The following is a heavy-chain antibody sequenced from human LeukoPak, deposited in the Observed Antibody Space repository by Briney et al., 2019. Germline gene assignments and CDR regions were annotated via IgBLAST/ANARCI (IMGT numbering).Heavy chain of an antibody. Sequence: ASVKVSCKASGYTFTGYYMHWVRQAPGQGLEWMGWINPNSGGTNYAQKFQGRVTMTRDTSISTAYMELSRLRSDDTAVYYCARVPMVRGVIGIDYWGQGTLVTVSS. CDR1: GYTFTGYY. CDR2: INPNSGGT. J-gene: IGHJ4*02. V-gene: IGHV1-2*02. D-gene: IGHD3-10*01. CDR3: ARVPMVRGVIGIDY.